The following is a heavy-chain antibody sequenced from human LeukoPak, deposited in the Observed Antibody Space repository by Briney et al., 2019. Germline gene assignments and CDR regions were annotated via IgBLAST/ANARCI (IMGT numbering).Heavy chain of an antibody. CDR2: IYYSGGT. D-gene: IGHD3-10*01. Sequence: SETLSLSCTVSGGSMRNYYWSWIRQPPGKGLEWIGYIYYSGGTNYNPSLKSRVTISVDTSKNQFSLKLSSVTAADTAVYYCARGQLGSGMDDPWGQGTLVTVSS. J-gene: IGHJ5*02. CDR3: ARGQLGSGMDDP. V-gene: IGHV4-59*01. CDR1: GGSMRNYY.